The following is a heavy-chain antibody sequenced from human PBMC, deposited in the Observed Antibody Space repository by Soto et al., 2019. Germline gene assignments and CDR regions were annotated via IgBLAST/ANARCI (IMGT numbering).Heavy chain of an antibody. V-gene: IGHV4-34*01. J-gene: IGHJ4*02. CDR1: AGSFSGYY. D-gene: IGHD4-17*01. Sequence: SETLSLTCAVYAGSFSGYYWSWIRQPPEKGMEWIGEINHSGSTNYNPSLKSRVTISVDTSKNQFSLKLSSVTAADTAVYYCARGFRPDYGDAFDYWGQGTLVTVSS. CDR3: ARGFRPDYGDAFDY. CDR2: INHSGST.